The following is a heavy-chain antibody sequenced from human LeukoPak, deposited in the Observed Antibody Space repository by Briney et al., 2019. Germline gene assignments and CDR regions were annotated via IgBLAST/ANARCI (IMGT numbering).Heavy chain of an antibody. CDR2: ISWDGGSI. CDR1: GFTFYDYA. Sequence: GGSLRLSCAASGFTFYDYAMHWVRQAPGKGLEWVSLISWDGGSIYYADSVKGRFTISRDNSKNSLYLQMNGLRAEDTALYYCAKASYSSRFYYFYYMDVWGKGTTVTVSS. V-gene: IGHV3-43D*03. D-gene: IGHD6-13*01. J-gene: IGHJ6*03. CDR3: AKASYSSRFYYFYYMDV.